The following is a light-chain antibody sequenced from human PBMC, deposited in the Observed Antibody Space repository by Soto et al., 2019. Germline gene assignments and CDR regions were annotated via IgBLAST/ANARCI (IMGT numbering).Light chain of an antibody. J-gene: IGKJ1*01. Sequence: EVVLTQSPGTLSLSPGERATLSCRARQSLSSNYLAWYQQRPGQAPRLLIYGASSRAAGIPDRFSGSGSGTDFTLTISRLEPEDFAVYYCQQYGSSPPFTFGQGTKVDIK. V-gene: IGKV3-20*01. CDR1: QSLSSNY. CDR3: QQYGSSPPFT. CDR2: GAS.